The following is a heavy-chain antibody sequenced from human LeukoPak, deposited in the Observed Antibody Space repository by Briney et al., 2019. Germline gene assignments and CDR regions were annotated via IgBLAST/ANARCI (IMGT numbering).Heavy chain of an antibody. Sequence: SETLSLTCTVSGGSLSSYYWSWIRQPPGHGLEWIGYIYCSGSTNYSPSPNSRVTISVDTSKNQFSLKLSSVTAADTAVYYCARVHGDYWYFDLWGRGTLVTVSS. D-gene: IGHD4-17*01. CDR3: ARVHGDYWYFDL. CDR1: GGSLSSYY. V-gene: IGHV4-59*01. J-gene: IGHJ2*01. CDR2: IYCSGST.